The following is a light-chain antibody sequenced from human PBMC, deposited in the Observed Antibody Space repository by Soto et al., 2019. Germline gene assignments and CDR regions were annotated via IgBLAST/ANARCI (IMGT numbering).Light chain of an antibody. Sequence: TLSCRASQTITTLAWYQRKPGQAPRLLIYRVSSRATGVPDRFSGSGSGTDYTLTISRLEPEDFAVYYCQQYGNLPLTFGGGTKVDIK. CDR2: RVS. J-gene: IGKJ4*01. CDR3: QQYGNLPLT. CDR1: QTITT. V-gene: IGKV3-20*01.